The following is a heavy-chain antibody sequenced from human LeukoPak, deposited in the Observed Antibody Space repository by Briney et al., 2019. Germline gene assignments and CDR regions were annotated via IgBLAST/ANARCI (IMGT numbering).Heavy chain of an antibody. Sequence: GRSLRLSCAASGVTFSSYAMHWVRQAPGKGLEWVAVISYDGTNKYYADSVKGRFTISRDNSKNTLYLQMNSLRAEDTAVYYCARDGGAGLSNYYYYMDVWGKGTTVTVSS. V-gene: IGHV3-30*01. CDR1: GVTFSSYA. J-gene: IGHJ6*03. CDR3: ARDGGAGLSNYYYYMDV. CDR2: ISYDGTNK. D-gene: IGHD2-21*01.